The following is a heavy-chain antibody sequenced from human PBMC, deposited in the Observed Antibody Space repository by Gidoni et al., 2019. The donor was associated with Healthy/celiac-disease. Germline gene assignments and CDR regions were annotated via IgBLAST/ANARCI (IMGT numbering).Heavy chain of an antibody. V-gene: IGHV3-15*07. CDR2: IKSKTDGGTT. D-gene: IGHD1-1*01. CDR3: TTLGSPRDYYYGMDV. CDR1: GFTFRTAW. J-gene: IGHJ6*02. Sequence: EVQLVESGGGLVKPGGSLRLSCAASGFTFRTAWMNWVRQAPGKGLEWVGRIKSKTDGGTTDYAAPVKGRFTISRDDSKNTLYLQMNSLKTEDTAVYYCTTLGSPRDYYYGMDVWGQGTTVTVSS.